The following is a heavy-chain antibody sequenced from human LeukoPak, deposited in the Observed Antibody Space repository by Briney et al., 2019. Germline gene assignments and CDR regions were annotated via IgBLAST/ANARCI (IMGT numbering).Heavy chain of an antibody. CDR1: GFTFSNAW. Sequence: KPGGSLRLSCAASGFTFSNAWMTWVRQAPGKGLEWVGRITTNSEGGLIDYAAPVKGRFTISRDDSKTTLYLQMNSLKTEDTAVYYCITEHYSDSGAPWDGWGQGTLVTVSS. V-gene: IGHV3-15*01. J-gene: IGHJ4*02. CDR2: ITTNSEGGLI. D-gene: IGHD3-22*01. CDR3: ITEHYSDSGAPWDG.